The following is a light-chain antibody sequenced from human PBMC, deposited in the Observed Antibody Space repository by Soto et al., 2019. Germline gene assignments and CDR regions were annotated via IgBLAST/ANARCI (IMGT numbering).Light chain of an antibody. Sequence: QSALTQPASVSGSPGQSITISCTGTTTDIRRYNYDSWYQHHPDKAPKLILYEVSNRPSGVSDRFSGSKSGTTASLTISGLQPEDEASYYCSSYTSSGTLVFGGGTKVTVL. CDR3: SSYTSSGTLV. V-gene: IGLV2-14*01. CDR1: TTDIRRYNY. J-gene: IGLJ2*01. CDR2: EVS.